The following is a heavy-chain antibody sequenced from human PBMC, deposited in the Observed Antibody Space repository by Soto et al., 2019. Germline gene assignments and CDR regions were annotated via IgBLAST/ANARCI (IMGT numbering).Heavy chain of an antibody. V-gene: IGHV4-34*01. Sequence: SETLSLTCAVYGGSFSGYYCSWIRQPPGRGLEWIGEFNDSGSTNYNPSLKSRVTISVDTSKNQFSLKLSSVTAADTAVYYCARGRRVKATVSFSLDYWGQGTLVTVSS. CDR1: GGSFSGYY. D-gene: IGHD4-17*01. CDR2: FNDSGST. J-gene: IGHJ4*02. CDR3: ARGRRVKATVSFSLDY.